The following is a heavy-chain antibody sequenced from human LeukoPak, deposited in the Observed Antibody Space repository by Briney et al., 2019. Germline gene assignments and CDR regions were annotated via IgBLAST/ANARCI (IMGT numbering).Heavy chain of an antibody. J-gene: IGHJ4*02. CDR1: GGSISSYY. CDR2: IYYSGST. D-gene: IGHD3/OR15-3a*01. V-gene: IGHV4-59*12. Sequence: SETLSLTCTVSGGSISSYYWSWIRQPPGKGLEWIGYIYYSGSTNYNPSLKSRVTISVDTSKNQFSLKLSSVTAADTAVYYCARGRVGLPGYWGQGTLVTVSS. CDR3: ARGRVGLPGY.